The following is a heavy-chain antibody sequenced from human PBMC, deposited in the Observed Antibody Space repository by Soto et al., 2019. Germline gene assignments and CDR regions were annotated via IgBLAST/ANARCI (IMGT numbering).Heavy chain of an antibody. CDR3: ARGSSIAGLYYGMDV. D-gene: IGHD6-6*01. Sequence: SETLSLTCTFSGCSISSGGYYLTWIRQHPGKGLEWIGYNYYSGITYYNPSLKSRVTISLDTSKNQFSLKLSSVTAADTAVYYCARGSSIAGLYYGMDVWGQGTTVTVSS. CDR1: GCSISSGGYY. J-gene: IGHJ6*02. CDR2: NYYSGIT. V-gene: IGHV4-31*03.